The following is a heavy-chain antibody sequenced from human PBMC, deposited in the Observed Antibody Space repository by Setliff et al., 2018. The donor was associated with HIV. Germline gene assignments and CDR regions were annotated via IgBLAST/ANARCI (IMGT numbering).Heavy chain of an antibody. CDR2: IKLHGSEK. D-gene: IGHD3-22*01. Sequence: PGGSLRLSCEGSGFDFSTYWMSWVRQAPGKGPEWVANIKLHGSEKYYVDSLKGRFTISRDNAEDSLYLQMNSLRDEDTAIYYCVRSQGSRGYVNWFDPWGQGTLVTVSS. CDR1: GFDFSTYW. CDR3: VRSQGSRGYVNWFDP. V-gene: IGHV3-7*01. J-gene: IGHJ5*02.